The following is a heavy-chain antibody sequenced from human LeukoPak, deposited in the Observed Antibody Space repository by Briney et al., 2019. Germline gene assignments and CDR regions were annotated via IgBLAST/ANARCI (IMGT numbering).Heavy chain of an antibody. CDR2: IIPIFGTA. Sequence: GASVKVDDNPSGGTSSSYAISGVRQAPGQGLEWMGGIIPIFGTANYAQKFQGRVAITADESTSTAYMELSSLRSEDTAVYYCARGFFSTFHYWGQGSLVTVSS. J-gene: IGHJ4*02. CDR1: GGTSSSYA. CDR3: ARGFFSTFHY. D-gene: IGHD3-3*02. V-gene: IGHV1-69*13.